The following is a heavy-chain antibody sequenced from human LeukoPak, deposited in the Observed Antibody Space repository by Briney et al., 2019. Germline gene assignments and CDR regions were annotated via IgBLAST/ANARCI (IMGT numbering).Heavy chain of an antibody. D-gene: IGHD3-3*01. Sequence: PSETLSLTCTVSGGSISSGTDYWSWIRQHPGKGPEWIGYISYSGSTYYNTPLKSRVTISVDTSKNQFSLNLRSVTAADTAVYYCARSKTPFGVVSWFDPWGQGTLVTVSS. V-gene: IGHV4-31*03. CDR3: ARSKTPFGVVSWFDP. CDR2: ISYSGST. CDR1: GGSISSGTDY. J-gene: IGHJ5*02.